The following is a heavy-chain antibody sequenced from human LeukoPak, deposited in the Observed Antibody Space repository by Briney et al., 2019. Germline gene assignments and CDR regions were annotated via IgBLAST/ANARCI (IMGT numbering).Heavy chain of an antibody. V-gene: IGHV3-30*03. CDR3: AQTEDIVATIALDY. CDR1: GFTFSSYG. J-gene: IGHJ4*02. D-gene: IGHD5-12*01. Sequence: GGSLRLSCAASGFTFSSYGMHWVRQAPGKGLEWVAVISYDGSNKYYADSVKGRFTISRDNSKNTLYLQMNSLRAEDTAVYYCAQTEDIVATIALDYWGQGALVTVSS. CDR2: ISYDGSNK.